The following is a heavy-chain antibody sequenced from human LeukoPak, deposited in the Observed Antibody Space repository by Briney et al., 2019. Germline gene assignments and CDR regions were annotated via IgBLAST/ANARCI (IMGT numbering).Heavy chain of an antibody. J-gene: IGHJ4*02. Sequence: TSETLSLTCTVSGGSISSYYWSWIRQPPGKGLEWIGYIYYSGSTNYNPSLKSRVTISVDTSKNQFSLKLSSVTAADTAVYYCARERSDYYDSSGHRGDLFDYWGQGTLVTVSS. CDR2: IYYSGST. V-gene: IGHV4-59*01. D-gene: IGHD3-22*01. CDR1: GGSISSYY. CDR3: ARERSDYYDSSGHRGDLFDY.